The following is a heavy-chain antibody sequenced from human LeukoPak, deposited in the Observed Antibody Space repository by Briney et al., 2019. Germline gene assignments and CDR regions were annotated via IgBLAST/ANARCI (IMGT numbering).Heavy chain of an antibody. Sequence: SPTLSLTFAISGDSVSINSAAWNWIRQSPSRGLEWLGRTYYRSKWYNDYAVSVKSRITINPDTSKNQFSLQLNSVTPEDTAVYYCARGGFCSSTSCYREDNWFDPWGQGTLVTVSS. J-gene: IGHJ5*02. D-gene: IGHD2-2*01. V-gene: IGHV6-1*01. CDR2: TYYRSKWYN. CDR1: GDSVSINSAA. CDR3: ARGGFCSSTSCYREDNWFDP.